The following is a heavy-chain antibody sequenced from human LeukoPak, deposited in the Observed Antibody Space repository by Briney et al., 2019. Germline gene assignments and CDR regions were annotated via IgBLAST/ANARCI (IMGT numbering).Heavy chain of an antibody. J-gene: IGHJ6*02. CDR3: AKDLSSAITSALVLDV. Sequence: QSGGSLRLSCTVSGFTFDDCAMHWVRHTPGKGLEWVAGITWNRDNIGYGDSVKGRFTISRDNVKNVLYLQMNSLRPEDTALYYCAKDLSSAITSALVLDVWGQGTTVIVS. CDR1: GFTFDDCA. D-gene: IGHD3-22*01. CDR2: ITWNRDNI. V-gene: IGHV3-9*01.